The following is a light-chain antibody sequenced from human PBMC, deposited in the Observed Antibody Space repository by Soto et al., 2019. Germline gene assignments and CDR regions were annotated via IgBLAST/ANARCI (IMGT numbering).Light chain of an antibody. CDR2: GAS. Sequence: EIVMTQSPATLSVSPGERATLSCRASQSVSSNLAWYQQKPGQAPRLLIYGASNRATGITARFSGSGSGTEFTLTISSLQSEDFEIYHCQQYNNWPQTFGQGTKVEIK. CDR1: QSVSSN. J-gene: IGKJ1*01. CDR3: QQYNNWPQT. V-gene: IGKV3-15*01.